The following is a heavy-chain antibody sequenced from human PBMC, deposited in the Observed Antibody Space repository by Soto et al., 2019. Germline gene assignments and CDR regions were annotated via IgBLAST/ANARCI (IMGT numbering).Heavy chain of an antibody. J-gene: IGHJ4*02. Sequence: EVQLLESGGGLVQPGGSLRLSCAASGFTFSSYAMNWVRQAPGKGLEWVSVISGSDGSTDYADSVKGRFTISRDNSKNTLNLQMISMRAEDTAVYYCARRSSSWYFDYWGQVTLVTVSS. CDR3: ARRSSSWYFDY. CDR1: GFTFSSYA. D-gene: IGHD6-13*01. CDR2: ISGSDGST. V-gene: IGHV3-23*01.